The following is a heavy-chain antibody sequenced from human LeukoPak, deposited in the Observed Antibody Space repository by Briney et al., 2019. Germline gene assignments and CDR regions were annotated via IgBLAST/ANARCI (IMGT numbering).Heavy chain of an antibody. CDR2: IYYSGNT. D-gene: IGHD5-24*01. V-gene: IGHV4-59*12. J-gene: IGHJ4*02. CDR3: ARGGRDGYNGDFDY. CDR1: GGSINSYY. Sequence: KPSETLSLTCAVFGGSINSYYWSWIRQPPGKGLEWIGYIYYSGNTNYNPSFKSRVTISVDTSKNQFSLKLSSVTAADTAVYYCARGGRDGYNGDFDYWGQGTLVTVSS.